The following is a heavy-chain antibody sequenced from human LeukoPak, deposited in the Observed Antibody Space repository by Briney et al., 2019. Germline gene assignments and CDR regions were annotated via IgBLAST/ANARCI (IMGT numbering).Heavy chain of an antibody. CDR3: ARGGYYGSGSYYFDY. CDR1: GFTFSSYD. CDR2: IGTAGDT. Sequence: GGSLRLSCAASGFTFSSYDMHWVRQATGKGLEWVSAIGTAGDTYYPGSVKGRFTISRENAKNSLYLQMNSLRAGDTAVYYCARGGYYGSGSYYFDYWGQGTLVTVSS. V-gene: IGHV3-13*01. J-gene: IGHJ4*02. D-gene: IGHD3-10*01.